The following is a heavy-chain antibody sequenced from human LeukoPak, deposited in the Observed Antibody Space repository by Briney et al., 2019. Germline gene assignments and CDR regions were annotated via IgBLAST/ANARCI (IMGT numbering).Heavy chain of an antibody. CDR2: IIPIFGTA. D-gene: IGHD6-6*01. V-gene: IGHV1-69*06. J-gene: IGHJ3*02. CDR1: GGTFSSYA. CDR3: AREYSSSSAAFDI. Sequence: SVKVSCKASGGTFSSYAISWVRQAPGQGLEWMGGIIPIFGTANYAQKFHGRVTITADKSTSTAYMELSSLRSEDTAVYYCAREYSSSSAAFDIWGQGTMVTVSS.